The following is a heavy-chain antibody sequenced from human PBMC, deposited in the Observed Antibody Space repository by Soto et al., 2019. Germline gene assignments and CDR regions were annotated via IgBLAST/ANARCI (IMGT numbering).Heavy chain of an antibody. Sequence: QVQLVQSGAEVKKPGSSVKVSCKASGVPFSSYAISWVRQAPGQGLEWMGGIIPIFGTANYAQKFQDRVTITPDESTSTAYKELSSLTSEDTAMYYCARGSHSPGIAVAGYYYWGQGTLVTVSS. CDR1: GVPFSSYA. CDR3: ARGSHSPGIAVAGYYY. V-gene: IGHV1-69*01. D-gene: IGHD6-19*01. CDR2: IIPIFGTA. J-gene: IGHJ4*02.